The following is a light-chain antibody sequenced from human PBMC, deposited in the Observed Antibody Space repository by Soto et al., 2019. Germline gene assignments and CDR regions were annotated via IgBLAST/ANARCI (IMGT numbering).Light chain of an antibody. Sequence: DIVMTQSPDSLAVSLGERATINCKSSQSVLYSSNNKTYLAWYQQKPGQPPKLLIYWASTRESGVPDRFSGSGSWTDFTLTISSLQAEDVAVYYCQQYYSTPTFGQGTKVEIK. CDR3: QQYYSTPT. CDR2: WAS. J-gene: IGKJ1*01. CDR1: QSVLYSSNNKTY. V-gene: IGKV4-1*01.